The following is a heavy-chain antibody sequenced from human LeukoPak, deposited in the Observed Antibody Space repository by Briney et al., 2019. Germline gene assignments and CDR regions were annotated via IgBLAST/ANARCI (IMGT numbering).Heavy chain of an antibody. V-gene: IGHV4-61*02. CDR3: AGRYSSGWYEDVY. CDR1: GGSLSSGSYY. CDR2: IYTSGST. Sequence: SQTLSLTCTVSGGSLSSGSYYWSWIRQPAGKGLEWIGRIYTSGSTNYNPSLKSRFTISVDTSKNQFSLKLSYVTAADTAVYYCAGRYSSGWYEDVYWGQGTLVTVSS. J-gene: IGHJ4*02. D-gene: IGHD6-19*01.